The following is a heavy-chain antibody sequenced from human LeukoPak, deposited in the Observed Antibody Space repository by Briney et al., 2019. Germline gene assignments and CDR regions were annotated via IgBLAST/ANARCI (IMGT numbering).Heavy chain of an antibody. J-gene: IGHJ5*02. V-gene: IGHV3-23*01. CDR1: GFTFSSDA. CDR2: IDGSGGFT. Sequence: GGSLRLSCAASGFTFSSDAMAWVRQAPGKGLEWVSSIDGSGGFTYYADSVKGRFTISRGNSKKTLYLQMNSLRAEDTAIYYCAKKPAGFDPWGQGTLVTVSS. D-gene: IGHD1-14*01. CDR3: AKKPAGFDP.